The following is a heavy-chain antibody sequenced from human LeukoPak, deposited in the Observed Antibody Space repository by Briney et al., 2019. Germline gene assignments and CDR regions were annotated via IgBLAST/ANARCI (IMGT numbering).Heavy chain of an antibody. CDR3: ARGRGGRVFGVVRYFDY. D-gene: IGHD3-3*01. CDR2: IYYSGST. CDR1: GGSISSSSYY. V-gene: IGHV4-39*07. J-gene: IGHJ4*02. Sequence: PSETLSLTCTVSGGSISSSSYYWGWIRQPPGKGLEWIGSIYYSGSTYYNPSLKSRVTISVDTSKNQFSLKLSSVTAADTAVYYCARGRGGRVFGVVRYFDYWGQGTLVTVSS.